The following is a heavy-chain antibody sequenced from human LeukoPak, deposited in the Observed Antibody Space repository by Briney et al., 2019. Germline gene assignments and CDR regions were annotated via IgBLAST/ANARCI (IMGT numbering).Heavy chain of an antibody. CDR2: INHSGST. J-gene: IGHJ6*03. Sequence: PSETLSLTCAVSGGSFSGYYWSWIRQPPGKGLGWIGEINHSGSTNYNPSLKSRVTMSVDTSKNQFSLKLSSVTAADTAVYYCARTRYDYYDSSGEVSYYMDVWGKGTTVTISS. V-gene: IGHV4-34*01. CDR3: ARTRYDYYDSSGEVSYYMDV. D-gene: IGHD3-22*01. CDR1: GGSFSGYY.